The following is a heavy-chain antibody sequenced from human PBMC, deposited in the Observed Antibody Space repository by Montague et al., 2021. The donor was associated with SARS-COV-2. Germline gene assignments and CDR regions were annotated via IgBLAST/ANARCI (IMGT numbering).Heavy chain of an antibody. V-gene: IGHV2-70*01. CDR2: IDWDDDK. CDR3: ARSFSIFGVVIIPAYFDY. CDR1: GFSLSTSGMC. J-gene: IGHJ4*02. D-gene: IGHD3-3*01. Sequence: PALVTPTQTLTLTCTFSGFSLSTSGMCVSWIRQPPGKALEWLALIDWDDDKYYSTSLKTRLTISKDTSKNRVVLTMTNMDPVDTATYYCARSFSIFGVVIIPAYFDYWGQGTLVTVSS.